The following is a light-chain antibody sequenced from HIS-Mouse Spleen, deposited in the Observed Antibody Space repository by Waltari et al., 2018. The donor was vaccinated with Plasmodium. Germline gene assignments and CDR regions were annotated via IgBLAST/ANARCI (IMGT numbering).Light chain of an antibody. CDR3: YSTDSSGNHRV. Sequence: SYELTQPPSVSVPPGQTARITCSGDALPKKYAYWYQQKSGQAPVLVIYEDSKRPSGIPARFSGSSAGTIATLTISGAKVEDEADYYWYSTDSSGNHRVFGGGTKLTVL. J-gene: IGLJ3*02. CDR1: ALPKKY. V-gene: IGLV3-10*01. CDR2: EDS.